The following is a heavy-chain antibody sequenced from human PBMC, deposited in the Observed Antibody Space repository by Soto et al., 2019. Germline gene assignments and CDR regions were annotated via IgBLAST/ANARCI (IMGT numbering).Heavy chain of an antibody. J-gene: IGHJ4*02. CDR3: VRDVIGDFPIDH. CDR1: GFTFGNYW. CDR2: INSDGRST. D-gene: IGHD3-10*01. V-gene: IGHV3-74*01. Sequence: EVQLVESGGGLVQPGGSLRLSCAASGFTFGNYWMHWVRQAPGKGLVWVSRINSDGRSTTYADSVKGRFTISRDNAKNTLDLQMNSLRAEDTAVYYCVRDVIGDFPIDHWGQGTLVTVSS.